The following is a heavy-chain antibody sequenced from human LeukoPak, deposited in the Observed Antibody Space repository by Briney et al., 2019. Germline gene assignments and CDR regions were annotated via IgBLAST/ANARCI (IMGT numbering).Heavy chain of an antibody. CDR1: GGSFSGYY. CDR2: INHSGST. CDR3: ARGRGRGYRFGDY. D-gene: IGHD5-18*01. V-gene: IGHV4-34*01. Sequence: ETLSLTCAVYGGSFSGYYWSWIRQPPGKGLEWIGEINHSGSTNYNPSLKSRVTISVDTSQNQFSLKLSSVTAADTAVYYCARGRGRGYRFGDYWGQGTLVTVSS. J-gene: IGHJ4*02.